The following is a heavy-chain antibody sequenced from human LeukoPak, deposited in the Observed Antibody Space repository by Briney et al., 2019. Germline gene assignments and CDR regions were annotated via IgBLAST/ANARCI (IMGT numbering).Heavy chain of an antibody. J-gene: IGHJ4*02. Sequence: GGAVRDSCMASGYTFTSYGISGVRQAPGEGGEGRGWIRAYNGKTKYAQKLQGRVTMTTHTSTSTAYMELRSPRSDDTAVYCCARVGIVCTSCRVDYWGQGTLVTVSS. D-gene: IGHD2-2*01. CDR2: IRAYNGKT. CDR3: ARVGIVCTSCRVDY. V-gene: IGHV1-18*01. CDR1: GYTFTSYG.